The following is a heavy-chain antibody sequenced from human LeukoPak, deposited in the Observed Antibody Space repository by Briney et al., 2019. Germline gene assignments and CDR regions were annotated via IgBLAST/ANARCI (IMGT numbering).Heavy chain of an antibody. J-gene: IGHJ4*02. CDR2: MYYSGST. D-gene: IGHD2-2*01. CDR1: GGSISRYY. V-gene: IGHV4-59*01. CDR3: ARVLRSYHFDY. Sequence: SETLSLTCTVSGGSISRYYWSWIRQPPGKGLEWIAYMYYSGSTNYNPSLKSRVAISVDTSKNQFSLKLSSVTAADTAVYYCARVLRSYHFDYWGQGTLVTVSS.